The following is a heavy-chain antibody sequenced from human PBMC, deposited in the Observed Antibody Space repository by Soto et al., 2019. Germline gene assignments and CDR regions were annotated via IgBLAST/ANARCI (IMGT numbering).Heavy chain of an antibody. CDR1: RFTFDNYV. CDR2: ISDSGGST. D-gene: IGHD2-15*01. V-gene: IGHV3-23*01. Sequence: EVYLLDSGGGLVQPGGSLRVSCVASRFTFDNYVMSWVRQAPGKGLEWVSSISDSGGSTYYADSVKGRFPISRDNSKNTLHLQMNSLRAEDTAVYYCTKGWLDYWGQGTLVTVSS. J-gene: IGHJ4*02. CDR3: TKGWLDY.